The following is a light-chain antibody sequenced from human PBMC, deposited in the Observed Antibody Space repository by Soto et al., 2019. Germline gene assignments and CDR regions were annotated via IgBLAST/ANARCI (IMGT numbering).Light chain of an antibody. CDR3: SSYTSSSTLCV. V-gene: IGLV2-14*01. CDR1: SSDVGGYNY. CDR2: DVS. J-gene: IGLJ1*01. Sequence: QSALTQPASVSGSPGQSITISCTGTSSDVGGYNYVSWYQQHPGKAPKLMIYDVSNRPSGVSNRFSGSKSGNTASLTISGLQAEDEADYYCSSYTSSSTLCVFGTGTKLPVL.